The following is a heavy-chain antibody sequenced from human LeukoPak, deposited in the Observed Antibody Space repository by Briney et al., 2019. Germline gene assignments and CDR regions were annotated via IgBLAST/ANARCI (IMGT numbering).Heavy chain of an antibody. CDR3: AKEGWLRPTYYMDV. Sequence: GGSLRLSCAASGFTFSSYGMHWVRQAPGKGLGWVAVISYDGSNKYYADSVKGRFTISRDNSKNTLYLQMNSLRAEDTAVYYCAKEGWLRPTYYMDVWGKGTTVTVSS. CDR2: ISYDGSNK. V-gene: IGHV3-30*18. J-gene: IGHJ6*03. CDR1: GFTFSSYG. D-gene: IGHD5-12*01.